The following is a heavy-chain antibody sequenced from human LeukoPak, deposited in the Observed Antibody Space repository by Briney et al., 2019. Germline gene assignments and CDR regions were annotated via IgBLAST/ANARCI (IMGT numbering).Heavy chain of an antibody. CDR1: GFTFSSYA. J-gene: IGHJ4*02. Sequence: GGSLRLSCAASGFTFSSYAMSWVRQAPGKGLEWVSVISVSGANTYYADSVKGRFTISRDNAKNTLYLQMNSLTAEDTAVYYCVRDLGGRSGHWGQGTLVTVSS. V-gene: IGHV3-23*01. CDR2: ISVSGANT. CDR3: VRDLGGRSGH. D-gene: IGHD1-26*01.